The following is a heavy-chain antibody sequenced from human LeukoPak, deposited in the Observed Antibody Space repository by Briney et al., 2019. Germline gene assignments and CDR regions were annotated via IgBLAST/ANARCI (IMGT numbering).Heavy chain of an antibody. CDR2: IWYDGNNK. J-gene: IGHJ4*02. CDR1: GFTFSSCG. V-gene: IGHV3-30*02. CDR3: AKDPLQYGSGSYYFDY. D-gene: IGHD3-10*01. Sequence: GGSLRLSCAASGFTFSSCGMHWVRQAPGKGLEWVAFIWYDGNNKYYADSVKGRFTISRDSSTNTLYLQMNSLRAEDTAVYYCAKDPLQYGSGSYYFDYWGQGTLVTVSS.